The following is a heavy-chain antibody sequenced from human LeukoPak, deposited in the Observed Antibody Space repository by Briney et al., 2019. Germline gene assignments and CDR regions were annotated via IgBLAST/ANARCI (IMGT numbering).Heavy chain of an antibody. J-gene: IGHJ6*03. CDR3: ARGDPYYYYYYMDV. CDR1: GYTFTSYG. D-gene: IGHD5-24*01. Sequence: ASVKVSCKASGYTFTSYGISWVRPAPGQGLEWMGWISAYNGNTNYAQKLQGRVTMTTDTSTSTAYMELRSLRSDDTAVYYCARGDPYYYYYYMDVWGKGTTVTISS. V-gene: IGHV1-18*01. CDR2: ISAYNGNT.